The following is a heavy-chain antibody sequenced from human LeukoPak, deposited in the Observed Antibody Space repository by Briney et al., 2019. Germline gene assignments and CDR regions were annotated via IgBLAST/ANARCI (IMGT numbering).Heavy chain of an antibody. J-gene: IGHJ5*02. D-gene: IGHD2-8*01. V-gene: IGHV1-2*06. CDR2: INPNSGGT. CDR3: ASGCTNGVCWGIDP. Sequence: ASVKVSCKASGYTFTGYYMHWVRQAPGQGLEWMGRINPNSGGTNYAQKFQGRVTMTRDTSISTAYMELSRLRSDDTAVYYCASGCTNGVCWGIDPWGQETLVTVSS. CDR1: GYTFTGYY.